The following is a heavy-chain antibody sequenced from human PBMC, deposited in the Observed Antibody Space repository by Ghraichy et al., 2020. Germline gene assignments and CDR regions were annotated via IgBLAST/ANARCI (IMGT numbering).Heavy chain of an antibody. V-gene: IGHV1-69*05. CDR1: GGTFSSYA. J-gene: IGHJ4*02. D-gene: IGHD5-12*01. Sequence: VKVSCKASGGTFSSYAISWVRQAPGQGLEWMGGIIPIFGTANYAQKFQGRVTITTDESTSTAYMELSSLRSEDTAVYYCVSVATSGPGGDYWGQGTLVTVSS. CDR2: IIPIFGTA. CDR3: VSVATSGPGGDY.